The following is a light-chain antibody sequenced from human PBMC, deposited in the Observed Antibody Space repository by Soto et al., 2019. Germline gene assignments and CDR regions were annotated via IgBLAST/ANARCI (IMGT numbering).Light chain of an antibody. J-gene: IGKJ5*01. CDR1: QSVSNNY. CDR2: GAF. V-gene: IGKV3D-20*02. CDR3: QQRNIWPPVT. Sequence: EIVMTQSPATLSVSPGERATLSCRAGQSVSNNYLAWYQQKPGQPPRLLIYGAFNRAAGIPARFSGSGSGTDFTLTISSLEPEDSAVYYCQQRNIWPPVTFGQGTRLEIK.